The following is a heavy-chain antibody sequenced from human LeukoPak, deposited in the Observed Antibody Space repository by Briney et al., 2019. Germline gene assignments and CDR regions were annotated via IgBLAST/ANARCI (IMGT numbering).Heavy chain of an antibody. Sequence: ASVKVSCKTSGYTFTGYYMHWVRQAPGQGLEWMGWINPNSGGTNYAQKFQGRVTMTRDTSISTAYMELSRLRSDDTAVYYCAANLLRWPTRVSSDNWFDPWGQGTLVTVSS. D-gene: IGHD2-21*01. J-gene: IGHJ5*02. CDR1: GYTFTGYY. CDR2: INPNSGGT. V-gene: IGHV1-2*02. CDR3: AANLLRWPTRVSSDNWFDP.